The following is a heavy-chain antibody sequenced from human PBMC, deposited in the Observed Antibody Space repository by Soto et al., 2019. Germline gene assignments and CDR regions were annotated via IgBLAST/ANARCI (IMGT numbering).Heavy chain of an antibody. CDR1: GGSISHYY. CDR3: ATDRVRYGSEY. D-gene: IGHD3-10*01. Sequence: QVQLQESGPGLVKPSETLSLTCTISGGSISHYYWSWIRQPPRKGLEWIGYIYYSVSTNYNPSLKSRVTISLDTSKNQFSLKLSSVTAADPAVYYCATDRVRYGSEYWGQGTLVTVSS. V-gene: IGHV4-59*01. CDR2: IYYSVST. J-gene: IGHJ4*02.